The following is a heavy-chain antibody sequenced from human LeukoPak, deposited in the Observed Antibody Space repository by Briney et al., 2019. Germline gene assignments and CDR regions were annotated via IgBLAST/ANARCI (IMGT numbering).Heavy chain of an antibody. CDR2: INPNSGGT. V-gene: IGHV1-2*02. CDR1: GYTFTGYD. D-gene: IGHD3-10*01. Sequence: ASVKVSCKASGYTFTGYDMHWVRQAPGQGLEWMGWINPNSGGTNYAQKFQGRVTITRDTSISTAYMELSRLRSDDTAVYYCARSASMVRGVIIPSSYYYYGMDVWGQGTTVTVSS. CDR3: ARSASMVRGVIIPSSYYYYGMDV. J-gene: IGHJ6*02.